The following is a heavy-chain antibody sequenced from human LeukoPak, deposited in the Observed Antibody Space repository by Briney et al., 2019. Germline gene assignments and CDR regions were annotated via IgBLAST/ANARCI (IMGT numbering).Heavy chain of an antibody. D-gene: IGHD6-19*01. J-gene: IGHJ4*02. Sequence: GGSLRLSCAASGFTFSSYGMHWVRQAPGKGLEGVAVISYDGSNKYYADSVKGRFTISRDNSKNTLYLQMNSLRAEDTAVYYCAKDHAAVAGYYFDYWGQGTLVTVSS. CDR1: GFTFSSYG. V-gene: IGHV3-30*18. CDR2: ISYDGSNK. CDR3: AKDHAAVAGYYFDY.